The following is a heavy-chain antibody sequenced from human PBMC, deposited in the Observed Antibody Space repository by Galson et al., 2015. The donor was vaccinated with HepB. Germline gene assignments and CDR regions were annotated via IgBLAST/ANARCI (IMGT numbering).Heavy chain of an antibody. Sequence: SLRLSCAASGFTFSSYSMNWVRQAPGKGLEWVSSISSSSSYIYYADSVKGRFTISRDNAKNSLYLQMNSLRAEDTAVYYCALNGLLWFGESGDPNNWFDPWGQGTLVTVSS. V-gene: IGHV3-21*01. CDR1: GFTFSSYS. CDR2: ISSSSSYI. D-gene: IGHD3-10*01. CDR3: ALNGLLWFGESGDPNNWFDP. J-gene: IGHJ5*02.